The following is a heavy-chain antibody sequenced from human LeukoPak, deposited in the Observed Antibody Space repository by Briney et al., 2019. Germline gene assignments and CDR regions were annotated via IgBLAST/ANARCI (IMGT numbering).Heavy chain of an antibody. CDR2: ISQDVSHK. D-gene: IGHD5-12*01. Sequence: GGSLRLSCAASGFTFSSYWMSWVRQAPGKGLQWVAYISQDVSHKYYVDSVKGRFTISRDNAKNSLHLQMNSLRAEDTALYYCARVGYNGWSFENWGQGTLVTVSS. CDR3: ARVGYNGWSFEN. CDR1: GFTFSSYW. J-gene: IGHJ4*02. V-gene: IGHV3-7*03.